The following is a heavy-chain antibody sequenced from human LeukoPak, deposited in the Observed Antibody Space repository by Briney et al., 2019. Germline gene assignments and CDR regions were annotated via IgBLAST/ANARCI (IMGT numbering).Heavy chain of an antibody. CDR1: GFTFDDYA. CDR3: AKGHYDYVWGSYRPQYYFDY. CDR2: ISGDGGST. D-gene: IGHD3-16*02. J-gene: IGHJ4*02. V-gene: IGHV3-43*02. Sequence: GGSLRLSCAASGFTFDDYAMHWVRQAPGKGPEWVSLISGDGGSTYYADSVKGRFTISRDNSKNSLYLQMNSLRTEDTALYYCAKGHYDYVWGSYRPQYYFDYWGQGTLVTVSS.